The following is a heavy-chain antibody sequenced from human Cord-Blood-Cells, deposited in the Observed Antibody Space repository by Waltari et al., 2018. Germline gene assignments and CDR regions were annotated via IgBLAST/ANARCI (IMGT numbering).Heavy chain of an antibody. CDR2: IYHSGST. CDR1: AGSTSSRSYY. J-gene: IGHJ4*02. Sequence: QLQLQESGPGLVKPSETLSLTCTVSAGSTSSRSYYWGGSRQPPGKGLEWIGSIYHSGSTYYSPSLKSRVTISVDTSKNQVSLKLSSVTAADTAVYYCARGAVAGTVFDYWGQGTLVTVSS. V-gene: IGHV4-39*01. CDR3: ARGAVAGTVFDY. D-gene: IGHD6-19*01.